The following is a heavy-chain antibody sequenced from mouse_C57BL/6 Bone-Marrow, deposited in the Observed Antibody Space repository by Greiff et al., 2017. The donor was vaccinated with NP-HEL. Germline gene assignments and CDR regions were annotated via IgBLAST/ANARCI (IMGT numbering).Heavy chain of an antibody. CDR2: IYPGGGYT. Sequence: QVQLQQSGAELVRPGTSVKMSCKASGYTFTNYWIGWVKQRPGHGLEWIGDIYPGGGYTNYNEKFKGKATLTEDKSSSTAYMQFSSLTSEDSAIYYCARAQARCWFAYWGQGTLVTVSA. V-gene: IGHV1-63*01. CDR3: ARAQARCWFAY. CDR1: GYTFTNYW. J-gene: IGHJ3*01. D-gene: IGHD3-2*02.